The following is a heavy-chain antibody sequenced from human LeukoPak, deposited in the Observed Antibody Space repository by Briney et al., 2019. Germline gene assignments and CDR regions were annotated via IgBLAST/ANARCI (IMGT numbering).Heavy chain of an antibody. CDR2: IYYSGST. CDR3: ARPGIATTGTFDC. J-gene: IGHJ4*02. CDR1: GGSVRSSGDY. D-gene: IGHD6-13*01. Sequence: PSETLSLTGPVSGGSVRSSGDYWGWIRQPPGKGLEWLGSIYYSGSTYYNPSLKSRVSIPVDTSKNQFSLNLTSVTAADTAVYFCARPGIATTGTFDCWGQGTLVTVSS. V-gene: IGHV4-39*01.